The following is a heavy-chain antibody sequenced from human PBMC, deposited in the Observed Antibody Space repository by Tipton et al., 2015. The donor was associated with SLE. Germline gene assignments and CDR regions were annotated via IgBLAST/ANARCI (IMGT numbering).Heavy chain of an antibody. CDR3: ARHGWQQLDRDGFGF. CDR1: GGSFSGYY. J-gene: IGHJ4*02. Sequence: TLSLTCAVYGGSFSGYYWSWLRQSPGKGLEWIGEINHSGSTNYNPSLKSRVTISVDRSNNQFSLNLSSVTAAHTAVFYCARHGWQQLDRDGFGFWGQGTLVTVSS. CDR2: INHSGST. V-gene: IGHV4-34*01. D-gene: IGHD6-13*01.